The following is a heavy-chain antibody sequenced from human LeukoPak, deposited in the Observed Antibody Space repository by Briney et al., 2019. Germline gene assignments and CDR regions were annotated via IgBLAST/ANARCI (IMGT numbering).Heavy chain of an antibody. CDR3: ARDPGASSWYLGWFDP. CDR2: IGSGGDTI. D-gene: IGHD6-13*01. V-gene: IGHV3-11*04. CDR1: GFTFSDYY. Sequence: GGSLRLSCAASGFTFSDYYMSWIRQAPGKGLEWVSYIGSGGDTIYYADSVRGRFTTSRDNAKNSLYLQMNSLRAEDTAVYYCARDPGASSWYLGWFDPWGQGTLVTVSS. J-gene: IGHJ5*02.